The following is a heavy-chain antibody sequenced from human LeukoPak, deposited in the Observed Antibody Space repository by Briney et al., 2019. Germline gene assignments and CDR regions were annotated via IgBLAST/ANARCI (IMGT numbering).Heavy chain of an antibody. D-gene: IGHD3-10*01. J-gene: IGHJ4*02. Sequence: GGSLRLSCAASAFTFSSYAMSWVRQAPGKGPEWVSAISGSGGSTYYADSVKGRFTISRDNSKNTLYLQMNSLRAEDTAVYYCAKGMVRGVPGYYYDYWGQGTLVTVSS. CDR1: AFTFSSYA. CDR3: AKGMVRGVPGYYYDY. CDR2: ISGSGGST. V-gene: IGHV3-23*01.